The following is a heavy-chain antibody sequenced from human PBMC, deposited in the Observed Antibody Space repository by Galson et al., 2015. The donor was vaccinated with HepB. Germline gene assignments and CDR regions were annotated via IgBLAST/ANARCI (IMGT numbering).Heavy chain of an antibody. CDR1: GSTFSSYA. D-gene: IGHD1-26*01. J-gene: IGHJ6*02. CDR2: ISGSGGST. V-gene: IGHV3-23*01. CDR3: AKGSGRGHYYYGMDV. Sequence: SLRLSCAASGSTFSSYAMSWVRQAPGKGLEWVSAISGSGGSTYYADSVKGRFTISRDNSKNTLYLQMNSLRAEDTAVYYCAKGSGRGHYYYGMDVWGQGTTVTVSS.